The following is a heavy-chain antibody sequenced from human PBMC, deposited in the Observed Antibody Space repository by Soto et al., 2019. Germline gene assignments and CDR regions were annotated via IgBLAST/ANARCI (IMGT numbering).Heavy chain of an antibody. Sequence: GGSLRLSCAASGFTFSSYAMSWVRQAPGKGLEWVSAISGSGGSTYYADSVKGRFTISRDNPENTLYLQMNSLRAEDTAVYYCAKGGGLTTVTTWGYYYYYYMDVWGKGTTVTVSS. CDR1: GFTFSSYA. J-gene: IGHJ6*03. V-gene: IGHV3-23*01. CDR3: AKGGGLTTVTTWGYYYYYYMDV. CDR2: ISGSGGST. D-gene: IGHD4-17*01.